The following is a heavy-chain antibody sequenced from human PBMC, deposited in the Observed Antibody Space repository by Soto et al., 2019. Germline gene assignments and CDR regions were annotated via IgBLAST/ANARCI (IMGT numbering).Heavy chain of an antibody. CDR1: GFPFSTSA. D-gene: IGHD1-26*01. CDR3: AKYSGSYPVYNGLSL. CDR2: ISASSDAA. J-gene: IGHJ6*02. Sequence: EVQLLESGGGLVQPGGSLRLSCAASGFPFSTSAMNWVRQAPGKGLEWVSIISASSDAAYYAESVKGRFASSRHRSKNTLYLKMNSMRAKDTAMNYSAKYSGSYPVYNGLSLWGQGTTVT. V-gene: IGHV3-23*01.